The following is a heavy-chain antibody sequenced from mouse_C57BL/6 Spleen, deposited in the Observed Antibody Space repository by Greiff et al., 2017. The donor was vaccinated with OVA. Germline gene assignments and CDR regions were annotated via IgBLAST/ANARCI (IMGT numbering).Heavy chain of an antibody. CDR1: GFTFSDYY. V-gene: IGHV5-16*01. Sequence: EVQLVESEGGLVQPGSSMKLSCTASGFTFSDYYMAWVRQVPEKGLEWVANINYDGSSTYYLDSLKSRFIISRDNAKNILYLQMSSLKSEDTATYYCAREGAFYYGSLDYWGQGTTLTVSS. CDR3: AREGAFYYGSLDY. CDR2: INYDGSST. D-gene: IGHD1-1*01. J-gene: IGHJ2*01.